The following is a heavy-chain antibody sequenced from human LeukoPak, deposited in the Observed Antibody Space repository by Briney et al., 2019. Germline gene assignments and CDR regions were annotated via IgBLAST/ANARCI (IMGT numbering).Heavy chain of an antibody. CDR2: INPSGGST. V-gene: IGHV1-46*01. D-gene: IGHD6-13*01. Sequence: GASVKVSCKASGYTFTSYYMHWVRQAPGQGLEWMGIINPSGGSTSYAQKFQGRVTMTRDMSTSTVYMELSSLRSEDTAVYYCARDSRYSSSWYGEDYYYYMDVWGKGTTVTVSS. CDR1: GYTFTSYY. CDR3: ARDSRYSSSWYGEDYYYYMDV. J-gene: IGHJ6*03.